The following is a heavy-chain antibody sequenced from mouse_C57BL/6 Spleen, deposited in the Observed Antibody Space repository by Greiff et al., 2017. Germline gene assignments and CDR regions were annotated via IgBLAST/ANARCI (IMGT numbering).Heavy chain of an antibody. CDR3: ARRYYAMDY. V-gene: IGHV1-54*01. CDR1: GYAFTNYL. J-gene: IGHJ4*01. Sequence: QVQLQQSGAELVRPGTSVKVSCKASGYAFTNYLIEWVKQRPGQGLEWIGVINPGSGGTNYNEKFKGKAQLTADKASSTAYMQLSSLTSEDSAVYFCARRYYAMDYWGQGTSVTVSS. CDR2: INPGSGGT.